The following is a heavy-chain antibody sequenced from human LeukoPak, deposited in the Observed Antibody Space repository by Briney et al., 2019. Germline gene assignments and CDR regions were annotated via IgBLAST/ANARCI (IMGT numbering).Heavy chain of an antibody. CDR2: IYTSGST. CDR1: GGSFTPYY. CDR3: ARADSSTPYTPTSPYGY. V-gene: IGHV4-4*07. D-gene: IGHD2-2*01. Sequence: SETLSLTCTVSGGSFTPYYWSWIRQPAGKGLEWIGRIYTSGSTNYNPSLKSRITISVDTSKNQFSLKLSSVTAADTAVYYCARADSSTPYTPTSPYGYWGQGTLVTVSS. J-gene: IGHJ4*02.